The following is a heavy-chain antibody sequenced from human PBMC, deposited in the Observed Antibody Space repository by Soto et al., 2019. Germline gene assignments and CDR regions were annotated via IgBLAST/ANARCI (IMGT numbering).Heavy chain of an antibody. Sequence: GASVKVSCKASGGTFSSYTISWVRQAPGQGLEWMGRIIPILGIANYAQKFQGRVTITADKSTSTAYMELSSLRSEDTAVYYCASGASSTARGAVFYWGQGTLVTVSS. CDR3: ASGASSTARGAVFY. V-gene: IGHV1-69*02. J-gene: IGHJ4*02. CDR2: IIPILGIA. CDR1: GGTFSSYT. D-gene: IGHD4-17*01.